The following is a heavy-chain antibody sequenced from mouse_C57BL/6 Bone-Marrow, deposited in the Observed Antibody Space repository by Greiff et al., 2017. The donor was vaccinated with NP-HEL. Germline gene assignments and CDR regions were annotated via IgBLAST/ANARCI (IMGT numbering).Heavy chain of an antibody. Sequence: QVQLQQSGAELARPGASVKLSCKASGYTFTSYGISWVKQRTGQGLEWIGEIYPRSGNTYYNEKFKGKATLTADKSSSTAYMELLSMTSADSSVFFCARRSNALYHFDYWGQGTTLTVSS. D-gene: IGHD2-1*01. CDR2: IYPRSGNT. CDR3: ARRSNALYHFDY. CDR1: GYTFTSYG. V-gene: IGHV1-81*01. J-gene: IGHJ2*01.